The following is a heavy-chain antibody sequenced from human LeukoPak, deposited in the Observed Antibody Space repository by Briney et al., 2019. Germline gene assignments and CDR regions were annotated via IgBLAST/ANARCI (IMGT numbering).Heavy chain of an antibody. Sequence: PGRSLRLSCAASGFTFSTYGMHWVRQAPGKGLEWVSVIYSGGSTYYADSVKGRFTICRDNSKNTLYLQMNSLRAEDTAVYYCARDGAYGLLDYWGQGTLVTVSS. D-gene: IGHD3-10*01. CDR3: ARDGAYGLLDY. CDR1: GFTFSTYG. J-gene: IGHJ4*02. CDR2: IYSGGST. V-gene: IGHV3-66*01.